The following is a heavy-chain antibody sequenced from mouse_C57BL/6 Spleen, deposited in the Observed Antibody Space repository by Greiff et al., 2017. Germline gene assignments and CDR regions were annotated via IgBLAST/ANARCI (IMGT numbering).Heavy chain of an antibody. CDR3: ARNYGYDDWYFDV. CDR1: GYTFTSYW. V-gene: IGHV1-50*01. D-gene: IGHD2-2*01. CDR2: IDPSDSYT. Sequence: VKLQQPGAELVKPGASVKLSCKASGYTFTSYWMQWVKQRPGQGLEWIGEIDPSDSYTNYNQKFKGKATLTVDTSSSTAYMQLSSLTSEDSAVYYCARNYGYDDWYFDVWGTGTTVTVSS. J-gene: IGHJ1*03.